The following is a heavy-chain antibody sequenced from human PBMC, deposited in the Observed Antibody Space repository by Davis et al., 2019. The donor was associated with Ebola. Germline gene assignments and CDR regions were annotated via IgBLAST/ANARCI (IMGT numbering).Heavy chain of an antibody. J-gene: IGHJ5*02. V-gene: IGHV3-23*01. CDR2: ISGSGGST. Sequence: PGGSLRLSCAASGFTFSSYAMSWVRQAPGKGLEWVSAISGSGGSTYYADSVKGRFTISRDNSKNTLYLQMNSLRAEDTAVYYCAKAPVWDGYNNNWFDPWGQGTLVTVSS. CDR1: GFTFSSYA. D-gene: IGHD5-24*01. CDR3: AKAPVWDGYNNNWFDP.